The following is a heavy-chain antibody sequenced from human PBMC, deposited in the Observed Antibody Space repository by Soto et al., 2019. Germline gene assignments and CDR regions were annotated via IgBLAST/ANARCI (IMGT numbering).Heavy chain of an antibody. CDR2: IYYSGST. CDR3: ARSAGIVGATDYFDY. J-gene: IGHJ4*02. CDR1: GGSISSYY. V-gene: IGHV4-59*12. Sequence: SETLSLTCTVSGGSISSYYWSWIRQPPGKGLEWIGYIYYSGSTYYNPSLKSRVTISVDTSKNQFSLKLSSVTAADTAVYYCARSAGIVGATDYFDYWGQGTLVTVSS. D-gene: IGHD1-26*01.